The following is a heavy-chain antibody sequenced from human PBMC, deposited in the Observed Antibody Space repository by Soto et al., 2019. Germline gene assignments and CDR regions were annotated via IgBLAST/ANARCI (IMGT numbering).Heavy chain of an antibody. CDR1: GASIITDNYF. CDR3: ARRRASDYGGNHHPYYFDR. Sequence: ETLSLTCTVSGASIITDNYFWVWIRQSPRRGLELIGSISYSGRTYDNPSLQSRVTISIDASKNEFSLKLTSVTTADTAVYYCARRRASDYGGNHHPYYFDRWGQGTLVTVSS. CDR2: ISYSGRT. D-gene: IGHD4-17*01. J-gene: IGHJ4*02. V-gene: IGHV4-39*01.